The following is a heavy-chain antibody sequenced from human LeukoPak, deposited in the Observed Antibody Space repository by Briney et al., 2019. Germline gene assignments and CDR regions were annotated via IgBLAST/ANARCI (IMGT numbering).Heavy chain of an antibody. Sequence: GGSLRLSCAGSGFTFSSYWMDWVRQAPGKGLEWVANIKQDGIEKYFVDSVKGRFAISRDNAKNSLYLQMNSLRAEDTAVYYCAREAMVRGVPDAFDTWGQGTMVTVSS. CDR3: AREAMVRGVPDAFDT. V-gene: IGHV3-7*01. J-gene: IGHJ3*02. CDR1: GFTFSSYW. CDR2: IKQDGIEK. D-gene: IGHD3-10*01.